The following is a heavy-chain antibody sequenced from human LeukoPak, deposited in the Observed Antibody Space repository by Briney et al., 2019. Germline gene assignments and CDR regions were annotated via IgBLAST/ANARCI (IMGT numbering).Heavy chain of an antibody. V-gene: IGHV4-59*01. CDR3: ARDGRVAAAADY. CDR1: GGSISSYY. D-gene: IGHD6-13*01. Sequence: SETLSLTCTVSGGSISSYYWSWIRQPPGKGLEWIGYIYYSGSTNYNPSLKSRVTISVDTSKNQFSLKLSSVTAADTAVYYCARDGRVAAAADYWGQGTLVTVSS. CDR2: IYYSGST. J-gene: IGHJ4*02.